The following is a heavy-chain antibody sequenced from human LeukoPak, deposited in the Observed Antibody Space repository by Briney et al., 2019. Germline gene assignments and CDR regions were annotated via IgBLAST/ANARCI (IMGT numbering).Heavy chain of an antibody. J-gene: IGHJ6*02. CDR1: RFTFSSYT. CDR2: IDPSSTYI. D-gene: IGHD3-10*01. CDR3: ARTDYYGSGSYSIPQYYYGMDV. Sequence: PGGSLRLSCSASRFTFSSYTMNWVRQAPGKGLEWVSSIDPSSTYIYYADSVKGRFTISRDNSKNTLYLQMNSLRAEDTAVYYCARTDYYGSGSYSIPQYYYGMDVWGQGTTVTVSS. V-gene: IGHV3-21*04.